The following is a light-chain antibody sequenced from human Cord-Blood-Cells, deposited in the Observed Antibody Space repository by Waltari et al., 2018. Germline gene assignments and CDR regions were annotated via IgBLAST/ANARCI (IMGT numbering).Light chain of an antibody. CDR1: TSTIAGTP. V-gene: IGLV1-44*01. Sequence: SVLTLPPSASRTPGPRLTISCSRGTSTIAGTPTNWYQQIPGTAPKLLIFSNNQRPSGVPDRFSGSKSGTSASLAISGLQSEDEADYYCAAWDDSLNGRVFGGGTKLTVL. CDR2: SNN. J-gene: IGLJ3*02. CDR3: AAWDDSLNGRV.